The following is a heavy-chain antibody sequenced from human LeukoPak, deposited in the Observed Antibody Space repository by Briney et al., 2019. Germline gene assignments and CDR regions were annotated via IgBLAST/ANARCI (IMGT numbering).Heavy chain of an antibody. D-gene: IGHD6-19*01. Sequence: GASVKVSCKASGYTFTGYYMHWVRQAPGQGLEWMGWINPNSGGTNYAQKFQGRVTMTRDTSISTAYMELRRLRSDDTAVYYCASGIEIAVAGTNDAFDIWGQGTMVTVSS. J-gene: IGHJ3*02. CDR3: ASGIEIAVAGTNDAFDI. CDR2: INPNSGGT. V-gene: IGHV1-2*02. CDR1: GYTFTGYY.